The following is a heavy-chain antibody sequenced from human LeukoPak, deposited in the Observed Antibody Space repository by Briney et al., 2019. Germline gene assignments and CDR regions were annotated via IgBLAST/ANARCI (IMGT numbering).Heavy chain of an antibody. CDR3: ARDLYIAARPDI. J-gene: IGHJ3*02. CDR2: ISSSSSYI. V-gene: IGHV3-21*01. D-gene: IGHD6-6*01. Sequence: NXVRQAPXXXLXXXXSISSSSSYIYYADSVKGRFTISRDNAKNSLYLQMNSLRAEDTAVYYCARDLYIAARPDIWGQGTMVTVSS.